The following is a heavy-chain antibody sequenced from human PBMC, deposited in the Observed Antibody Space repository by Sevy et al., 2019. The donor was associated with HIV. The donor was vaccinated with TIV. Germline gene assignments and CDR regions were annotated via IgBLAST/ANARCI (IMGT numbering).Heavy chain of an antibody. CDR1: GFTFISFT. CDR3: ARRGGLTDEGFDI. V-gene: IGHV3-21*01. CDR2: ISKSPSYI. Sequence: GGSLRLSCAASGFTFISFTMNWVRQAPGKGLEWVSSISKSPSYIYYADSVKGRFTISRDNAKNALYLQMDSLRVEDAAVYYCARRGGLTDEGFDIWDQGTMVTVSS. D-gene: IGHD3-16*01. J-gene: IGHJ3*02.